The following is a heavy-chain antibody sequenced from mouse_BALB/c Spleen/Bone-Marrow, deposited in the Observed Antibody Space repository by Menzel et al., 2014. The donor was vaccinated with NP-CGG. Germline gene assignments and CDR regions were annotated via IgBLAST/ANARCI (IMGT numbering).Heavy chain of an antibody. Sequence: QLQQSGPELVKPGASVKMSCKASGYTFTNYVMHWVKQKPGQGLEWIGYINPYNDGTKYNEKFKGKATLTSDKSSGTAYMELSSLTSEDSAVYYCARRPSFYGSSYGAMDYRGQGTSVTVPS. CDR2: INPYNDGT. J-gene: IGHJ4*01. CDR3: ARRPSFYGSSYGAMDY. V-gene: IGHV1-14*01. CDR1: GYTFTNYV. D-gene: IGHD1-1*01.